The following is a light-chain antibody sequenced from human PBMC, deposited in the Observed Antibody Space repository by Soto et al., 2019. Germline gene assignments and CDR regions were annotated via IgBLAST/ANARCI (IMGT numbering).Light chain of an antibody. Sequence: QSVLTQPASVSGSPGQSITISCTGTSSDVGDYNLVSWYQQHPGKVPKLIIYEGSKRPSGVSDRFSGSKSGNTASLTISGLQAEDEGDYYCCSFSFAGSSTVFGTGTKLTVL. V-gene: IGLV2-23*03. CDR3: CSFSFAGSSTV. CDR2: EGS. J-gene: IGLJ1*01. CDR1: SSDVGDYNL.